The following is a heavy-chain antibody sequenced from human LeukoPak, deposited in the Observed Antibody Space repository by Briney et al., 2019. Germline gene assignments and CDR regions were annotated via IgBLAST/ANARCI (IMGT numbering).Heavy chain of an antibody. J-gene: IGHJ6*03. CDR3: TRGSIAYYYMDV. V-gene: IGHV4-59*01. Sequence: PSGTLSLTCAVSGRSISSYYWSWIRQPPGKGLGWIGYIYYSDSTNYTPSLKSRVTISVDTSKNQFSLKLSSVAAADTAVYYCTRGSIAYYYMDVWGKGTTVTISS. CDR1: GRSISSYY. D-gene: IGHD3-22*01. CDR2: IYYSDST.